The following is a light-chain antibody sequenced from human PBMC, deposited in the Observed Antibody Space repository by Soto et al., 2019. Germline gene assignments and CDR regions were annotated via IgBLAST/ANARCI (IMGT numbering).Light chain of an antibody. V-gene: IGKV1-39*01. CDR2: ASS. CDR1: QTIINY. CDR3: QQSYGSPLT. J-gene: IGKJ4*01. Sequence: DIQMTQSPSSLSASAGDRATITCRASQTIINYLNWYQKKPGKAPKLLIYASSTLHSGVPSRISGSGSGTDFNLTISRLQPEDFATYFCQQSYGSPLTFGGGTKVEIK.